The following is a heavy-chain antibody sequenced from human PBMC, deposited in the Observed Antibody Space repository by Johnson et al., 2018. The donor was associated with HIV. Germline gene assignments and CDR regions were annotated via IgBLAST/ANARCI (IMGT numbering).Heavy chain of an antibody. CDR2: ISYDGSNK. Sequence: QMLLVESGGGVVQPVRSLRLSCAASGFTFSSYAMHCVRQAPGKGLEWVAVISYDGSNKYYADSVKGRFTISRDNSKNTLYLQMNSLRAEDTAVYYCARDRMRGATKDAFDIWGQGTMVTVSS. CDR1: GFTFSSYA. CDR3: ARDRMRGATKDAFDI. V-gene: IGHV3-30-3*01. J-gene: IGHJ3*02. D-gene: IGHD1-26*01.